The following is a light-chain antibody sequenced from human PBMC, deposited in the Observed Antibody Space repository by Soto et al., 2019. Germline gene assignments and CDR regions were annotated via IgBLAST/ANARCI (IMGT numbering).Light chain of an antibody. Sequence: TQSPSTLSSSVGDRVTLTCLASQSISSWLDWYKQKPGKAPKLLIYDASSLESGVPSRFRGSGSGTEFTLTISSLQPDDFATYYCQQYNSYSLTFGGGTKVDIK. J-gene: IGKJ4*01. V-gene: IGKV1-5*01. CDR1: QSISSW. CDR3: QQYNSYSLT. CDR2: DAS.